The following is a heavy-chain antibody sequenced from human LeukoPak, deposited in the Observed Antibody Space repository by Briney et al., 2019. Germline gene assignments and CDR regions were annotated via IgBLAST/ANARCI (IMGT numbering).Heavy chain of an antibody. Sequence: SETLSLTCAVYGGSFSGYYWSWIRQPPGKGLEWIGEINHSGSTNYNPSLKSRVTISVDTSKNQFSPKLSSVTAADTAVYYCASPGEYCSGGSCYPQFDYWGQGTLVTVSS. CDR1: GGSFSGYY. CDR3: ASPGEYCSGGSCYPQFDY. J-gene: IGHJ4*02. CDR2: INHSGST. V-gene: IGHV4-34*01. D-gene: IGHD2-15*01.